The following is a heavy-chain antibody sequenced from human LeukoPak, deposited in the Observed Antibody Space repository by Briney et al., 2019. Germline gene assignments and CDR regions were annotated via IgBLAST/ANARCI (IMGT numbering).Heavy chain of an antibody. D-gene: IGHD2-2*01. V-gene: IGHV3-53*01. CDR3: ARDYCSSTSCTFDY. CDR2: IYSGGST. Sequence: GGSLRLSCAASGFTVSSNYMSWVRQAPGKGLEWVSVIYSGGSTYYADSVKGRFTISRDNSKNTLYLQMNSLRAEDTAVYYCARDYCSSTSCTFDYWGQGTLVTVSS. J-gene: IGHJ4*02. CDR1: GFTVSSNY.